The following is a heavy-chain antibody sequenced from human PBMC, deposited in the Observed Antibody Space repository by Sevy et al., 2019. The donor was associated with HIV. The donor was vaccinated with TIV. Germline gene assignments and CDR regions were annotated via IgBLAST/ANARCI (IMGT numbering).Heavy chain of an antibody. CDR1: GFTFSSYS. CDR3: VREGGYTDQGMDV. D-gene: IGHD5-18*01. V-gene: IGHV3-48*01. CDR2: ISSSGII. J-gene: IGHJ6*02. Sequence: GGSLRLSCAASGFTFSSYSVNWVRQAPGKGLEWVSYISSSGIIYYADSVEGRFTISRDNAKNSLYLQMNSLRAEDTAVYRCVREGGYTDQGMDVWGQGTTVTVSS.